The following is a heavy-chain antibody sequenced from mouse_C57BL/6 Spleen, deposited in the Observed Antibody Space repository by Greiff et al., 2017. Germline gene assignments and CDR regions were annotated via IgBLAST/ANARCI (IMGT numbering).Heavy chain of an antibody. V-gene: IGHV1-64*01. J-gene: IGHJ4*01. Sequence: QVQLQQPGAELVKPGASVKLSCKASGYTFTSYWMHWVKQRPGQGLEWIGMFHPNSGSTNYNEKFKSKATLTVDKSSSTAYMQLSSLTSEDSAVYYCAISDGKDYYAMDYWGQGTSVTVSS. CDR2: FHPNSGST. CDR3: AISDGKDYYAMDY. CDR1: GYTFTSYW. D-gene: IGHD2-1*01.